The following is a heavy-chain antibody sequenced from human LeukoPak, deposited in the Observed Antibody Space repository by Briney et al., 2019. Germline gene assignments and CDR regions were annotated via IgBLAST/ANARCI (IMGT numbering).Heavy chain of an antibody. CDR1: GYSFTGYY. CDR2: IKPNSGGT. V-gene: IGHV1-2*02. D-gene: IGHD7-27*01. CDR3: ARDILTDDAFDI. J-gene: IGHJ3*02. Sequence: ASVKVSCKASGYSFTGYYMYWVRQAPGQGLQWMGWIKPNSGGTNYTQKFQGRVTMTRDTSISTAYMELSRLTSDDTAVYYCARDILTDDAFDIWGQGTMVTVSS.